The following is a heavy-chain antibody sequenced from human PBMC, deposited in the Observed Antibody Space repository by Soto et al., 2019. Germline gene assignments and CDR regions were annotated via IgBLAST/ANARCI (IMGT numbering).Heavy chain of an antibody. Sequence: QVQLVQSGAEVKKPGASVKVSCKASGYTFTSYYMHWVRQAPGQGLEWMGIINPSGGSTSYAQKFQGRVIMTRDTSPSTVYRELSSLRSEDTAVYYCAGGFGNFWSVPLDYWGQGTLVTVSS. J-gene: IGHJ4*02. V-gene: IGHV1-46*01. D-gene: IGHD3-3*01. CDR1: GYTFTSYY. CDR2: INPSGGST. CDR3: AGGFGNFWSVPLDY.